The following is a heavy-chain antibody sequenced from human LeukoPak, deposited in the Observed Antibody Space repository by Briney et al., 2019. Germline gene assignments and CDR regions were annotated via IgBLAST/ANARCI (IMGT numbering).Heavy chain of an antibody. V-gene: IGHV3-64*01. CDR3: AREERGLAIDY. D-gene: IGHD3/OR15-3a*01. Sequence: GGSLRLSCVASGFTFRNHAMHWVRQAPGKGLEYVSAINRNGDTTYYGNSVKGRFTISRDNSKSTLYLQMGSLRPADTAVYYCAREERGLAIDYWGQGALVTVSS. CDR2: INRNGDTT. J-gene: IGHJ4*02. CDR1: GFTFRNHA.